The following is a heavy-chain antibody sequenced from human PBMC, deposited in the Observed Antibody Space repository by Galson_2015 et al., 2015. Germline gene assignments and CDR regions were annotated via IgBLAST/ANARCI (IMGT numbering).Heavy chain of an antibody. CDR3: AHRRRGIVVVVAATGFDY. CDR2: IYWNDDK. D-gene: IGHD2-15*01. Sequence: PALVKPTQTLTLTCTFSGFSLCTRGVGVGWIRQPPGKAMEWLALIYWNDDKRNSPSLKSRLTITKDTSKNQVVLTMINMDPVDTTTYNCAHRRRGIVVVVAATGFDYWGQGTLVTVSS. CDR1: GFSLCTRGVG. J-gene: IGHJ4*02. V-gene: IGHV2-5*01.